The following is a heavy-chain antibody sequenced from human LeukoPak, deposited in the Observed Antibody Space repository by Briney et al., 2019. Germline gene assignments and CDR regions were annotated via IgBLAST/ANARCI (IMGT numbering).Heavy chain of an antibody. V-gene: IGHV4-61*01. J-gene: IGHJ4*02. CDR2: IYYSGST. Sequence: SETLSLTCTVSGGSVSSGSYYWSWIRQPPGKGLEWIGYIYYSGSTNYNPSLKSRVTISVDTSKNQFSLKLSSVTAAGTAVYYCARSYGDYGDYWGQGTLVTVSS. CDR1: GGSVSSGSYY. D-gene: IGHD4-17*01. CDR3: ARSYGDYGDY.